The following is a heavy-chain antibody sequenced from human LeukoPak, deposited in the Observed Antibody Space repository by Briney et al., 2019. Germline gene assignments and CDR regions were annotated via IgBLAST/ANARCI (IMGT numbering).Heavy chain of an antibody. CDR3: ASYCSSTRCYRGLEYFQH. CDR1: GGSISSSSYY. J-gene: IGHJ1*01. Sequence: SETLSLTCTVSGGSISSSSYYWGWIRQPPGKGLEWIGSIYYSGSTYYNPSLKSRVTISVDTSKNQFSLKLSSVTAADTAVYYCASYCSSTRCYRGLEYFQHWGQGTLVTVSS. D-gene: IGHD2-2*02. V-gene: IGHV4-39*01. CDR2: IYYSGST.